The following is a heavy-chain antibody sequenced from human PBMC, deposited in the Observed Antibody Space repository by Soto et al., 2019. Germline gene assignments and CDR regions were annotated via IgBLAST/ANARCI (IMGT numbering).Heavy chain of an antibody. CDR2: IGTAGDT. V-gene: IGHV3-13*01. J-gene: IGHJ5*02. Sequence: EVQLVESGGGLVQPGGSLRLSCAASGFTFSSYDMHWVRQATGKGLEWVSAIGTAGDTYYPGSVKGRFTISRENAKNSLYLQMNSLRAEDTAVYYCARVDLSGSYSWFDPWGQGTLVTVSS. CDR1: GFTFSSYD. D-gene: IGHD1-26*01. CDR3: ARVDLSGSYSWFDP.